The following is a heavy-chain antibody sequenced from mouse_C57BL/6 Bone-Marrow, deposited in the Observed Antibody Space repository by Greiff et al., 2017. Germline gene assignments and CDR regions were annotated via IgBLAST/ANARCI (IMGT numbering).Heavy chain of an antibody. CDR3: ARDLATVVAYYFDY. J-gene: IGHJ2*01. V-gene: IGHV1-54*01. CDR2: INPGSGGT. Sequence: VMLVESGAELVRPGTSVKVSCKASGYAFTNYLIAWVKQRPGQGLEWIGVINPGSGGTNYNEKFKGKATLTADKSSSTAYMQLSSLTSEDSAVYFCARDLATVVAYYFDYWGQGTTLTVSS. D-gene: IGHD1-1*01. CDR1: GYAFTNYL.